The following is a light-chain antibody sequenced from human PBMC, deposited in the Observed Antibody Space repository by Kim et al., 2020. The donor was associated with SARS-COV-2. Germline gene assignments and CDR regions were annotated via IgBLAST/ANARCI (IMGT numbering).Light chain of an antibody. J-gene: IGLJ3*02. Sequence: GRRVTVSCSASTSNIGSNTLDWYQQVPGTAPTLLSYTNNQRPSGVPDRFSGSKFGTSASLAISGLQSEDEADYYCAAWDDSLNGVLFGGGTKVTVL. CDR1: TSNIGSNT. V-gene: IGLV1-44*01. CDR2: TNN. CDR3: AAWDDSLNGVL.